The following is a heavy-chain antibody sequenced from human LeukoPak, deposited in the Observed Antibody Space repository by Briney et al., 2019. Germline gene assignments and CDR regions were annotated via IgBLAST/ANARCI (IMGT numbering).Heavy chain of an antibody. D-gene: IGHD2-8*01. V-gene: IGHV1-18*01. CDR3: ARDRGTNGYDAFDI. CDR1: GYTFTNYG. Sequence: ASVKVSCKASGYTFTNYGISWVRQAPGQGLECMGWISAYNGNTKYVQKLQGRVTMTTDTSTSTAYMELRSLRSDDTAVYYCARDRGTNGYDAFDIWGQGTMVTVSS. J-gene: IGHJ3*02. CDR2: ISAYNGNT.